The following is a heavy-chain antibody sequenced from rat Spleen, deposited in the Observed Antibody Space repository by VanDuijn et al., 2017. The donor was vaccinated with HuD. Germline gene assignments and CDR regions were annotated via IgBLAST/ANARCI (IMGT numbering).Heavy chain of an antibody. CDR1: GFTFSDYT. CDR2: IVDDGSNT. J-gene: IGHJ3*01. Sequence: EVQLVESGGGLVQPGRSLKLSCSASGFTFSDYTMAWVRQAPKKGLEWVAAIVDDGSNTFYRDSVKGRFTISRDNAKNTLYLQMESLRSEDTATYYCAKDPWDSGANWFAYWGQGTLVTVSS. D-gene: IGHD4-3*01. CDR3: AKDPWDSGANWFAY. V-gene: IGHV5-17*01.